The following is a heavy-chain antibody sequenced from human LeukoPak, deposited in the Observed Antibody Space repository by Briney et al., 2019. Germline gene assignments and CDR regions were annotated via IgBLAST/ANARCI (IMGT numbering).Heavy chain of an antibody. CDR1: GFTFSTYN. CDR3: ARDLIVGTTYFDY. D-gene: IGHD1-26*01. J-gene: IGHJ4*02. V-gene: IGHV3-48*04. CDR2: ISSSSSTI. Sequence: GALRLSCAASGFTFSTYNMNWVRQAPGKGLEWISYISSSSSTIYYADSVKGRFTISRDNAKNSLFLQMNSLRAEDTAVYYCARDLIVGTTYFDYWGQGTLVTVSS.